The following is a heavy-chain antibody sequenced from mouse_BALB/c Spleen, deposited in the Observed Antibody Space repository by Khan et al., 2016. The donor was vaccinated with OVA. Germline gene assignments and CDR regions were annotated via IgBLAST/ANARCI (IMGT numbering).Heavy chain of an antibody. J-gene: IGHJ3*01. V-gene: IGHV1-77*01. CDR1: GYTFTDYY. Sequence: QVQLQQSGAELARPGASVKLSCKASGYTFTDYYINWVKQRTGQGLEWIGEISPGSGDTYYNERFKGKATLTADKSYSTAYMQLSSLTSEASAFYFCARRNYFGYTFAYWGQGTLVTVSA. D-gene: IGHD1-2*01. CDR3: ARRNYFGYTFAY. CDR2: ISPGSGDT.